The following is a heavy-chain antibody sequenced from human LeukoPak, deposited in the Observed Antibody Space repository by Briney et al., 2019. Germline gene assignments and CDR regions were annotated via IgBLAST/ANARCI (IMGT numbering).Heavy chain of an antibody. J-gene: IGHJ4*02. CDR3: ARGAARIDY. V-gene: IGHV3-74*01. CDR2: INSDGSST. CDR1: GFTFSSYW. Sequence: GESLRLSCAVSGFTFSSYWMLWVRPAPAKGLLWVSRINSDGSSTSYADSVKGRFTISRDNAKNTLYLQMNSLRDEDTAVYYCARGAARIDYWGQGTLVTVSS. D-gene: IGHD6-6*01.